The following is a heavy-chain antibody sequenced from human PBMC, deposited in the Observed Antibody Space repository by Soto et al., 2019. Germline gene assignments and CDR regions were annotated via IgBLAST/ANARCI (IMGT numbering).Heavy chain of an antibody. CDR3: ARGGSESDY. D-gene: IGHD3-16*01. CDR2: MKEDGSEK. CDR1: GFTFSHYW. V-gene: IGHV3-7*01. Sequence: VQLVESGGGLVQPGGSLRLSCAASGFTFSHYWMTWVRQAPGKGLEWGANMKEDGSEKNYVDSVKGRFTISRDNAKTSLYLQMNGLSAEDPAMYYCARGGSESDYWGQGPLVTVSS. J-gene: IGHJ4*02.